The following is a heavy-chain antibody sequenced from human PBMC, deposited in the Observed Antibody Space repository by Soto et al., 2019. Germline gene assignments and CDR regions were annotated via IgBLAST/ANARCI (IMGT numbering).Heavy chain of an antibody. Sequence: GGSLRLSCAASGFTFSNAWMNWVRQAPGKGLEWVGRIKSKTDGGTTDHAAPVKGRFTISRDDSKNTLYLQMNSLKTEDTAVYYCNTGRDNWSDEGFEYWGQGTLVTVSS. CDR2: IKSKTDGGTT. CDR3: NTGRDNWSDEGFEY. D-gene: IGHD1-1*01. J-gene: IGHJ4*02. CDR1: GFTFSNAW. V-gene: IGHV3-15*07.